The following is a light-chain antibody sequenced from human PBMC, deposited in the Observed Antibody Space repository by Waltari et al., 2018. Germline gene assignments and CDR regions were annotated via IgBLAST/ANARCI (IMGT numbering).Light chain of an antibody. Sequence: SYVLIQTPPLSLSPGQTANIPRSGKTLGQKYVSRYRQNPGQSPVLIIYEDNERPSGIPERISGSNSGNAATLTISDTQDMDGADYYCQAWDRNAVVFGGGTELTVL. CDR3: QAWDRNAVV. CDR2: EDN. J-gene: IGLJ3*02. V-gene: IGLV3-1*01. CDR1: TLGQKY.